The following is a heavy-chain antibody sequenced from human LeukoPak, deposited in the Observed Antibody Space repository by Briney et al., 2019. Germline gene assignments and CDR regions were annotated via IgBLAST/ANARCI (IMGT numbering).Heavy chain of an antibody. V-gene: IGHV3-23*01. Sequence: GGSLRLSCAASGFTFSSYAMSWVRQAPGKGLEWVSAISGSGGSTYYADSVKGRFTISRGNSKNTLYLQMNSLRAEDTAVYYCAKDVRYYYDSNGYYPNWFDPWGQGTLVTVSS. D-gene: IGHD3-22*01. CDR1: GFTFSSYA. J-gene: IGHJ5*02. CDR2: ISGSGGST. CDR3: AKDVRYYYDSNGYYPNWFDP.